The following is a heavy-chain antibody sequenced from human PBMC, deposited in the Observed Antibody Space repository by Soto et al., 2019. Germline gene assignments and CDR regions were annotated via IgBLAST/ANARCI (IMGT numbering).Heavy chain of an antibody. CDR1: GSTFTAYD. V-gene: IGHV1-8*01. J-gene: IGHJ5*02. CDR2: MNPNSGET. D-gene: IGHD6-19*01. CDR3: ARVAVAARPRWYNWFDP. Sequence: QEQLVQSGAEVKKPGASVKVSCKTSGSTFTAYDINWVRQATGQGLEWLGWMNPNSGETGYAQKFQCRVTMTRSASLSPAYLELSSLRSEDTAVYYCARVAVAARPRWYNWFDPWGQGTLVTVSS.